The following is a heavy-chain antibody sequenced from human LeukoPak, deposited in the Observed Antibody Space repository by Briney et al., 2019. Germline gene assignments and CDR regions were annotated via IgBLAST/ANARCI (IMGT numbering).Heavy chain of an antibody. D-gene: IGHD6-25*01. Sequence: PGGSLGLSCAASGFTFDDYTMHWVRQAPGKGLEWVSLISWDGGSTYYADSVKGRFTISRDNSKNSLYLQMNSLRAEDTAVYYCARRSAAKDAFDIWGQGTKVTVSS. CDR3: ARRSAAKDAFDI. V-gene: IGHV3-43D*03. J-gene: IGHJ3*02. CDR1: GFTFDDYT. CDR2: ISWDGGST.